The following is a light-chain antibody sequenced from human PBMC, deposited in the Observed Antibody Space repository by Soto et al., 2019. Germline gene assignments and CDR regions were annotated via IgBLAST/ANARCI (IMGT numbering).Light chain of an antibody. CDR2: EVT. J-gene: IGLJ1*01. V-gene: IGLV2-14*01. CDR1: SSDVGAFNY. CDR3: NSYTTDSTYV. Sequence: QSALTQPASVSGSPGQSITISCTGTSSDVGAFNYVSWYQQHPDKAPKLIISEVTNRPSGVSLRLSGSKSGNTASLTISGLHAEDEADYYCNSYTTDSTYVFGTGTKLTVL.